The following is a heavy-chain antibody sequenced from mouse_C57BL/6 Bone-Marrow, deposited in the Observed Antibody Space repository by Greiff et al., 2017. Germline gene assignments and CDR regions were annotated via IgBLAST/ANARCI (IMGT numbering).Heavy chain of an antibody. CDR1: GFNIKNTY. CDR2: IDPANGNT. D-gene: IGHD1-1*01. J-gene: IGHJ3*01. V-gene: IGHV14-3*01. CDR3: ASPITTVVATPFAY. Sequence: EVKLMESVAELVRPGASVKLSCTASGFNIKNTYMHWVKQRPEQGLEWIGRIDPANGNTTYAPKFQGKATITADTSSNTAYLPLSSLTSENTVIYYCASPITTVVATPFAYWGQGTLVTVSA.